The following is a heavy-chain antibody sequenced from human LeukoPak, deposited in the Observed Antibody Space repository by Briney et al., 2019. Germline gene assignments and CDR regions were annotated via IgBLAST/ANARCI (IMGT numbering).Heavy chain of an antibody. CDR3: ARDLKKYDFWSGYRDY. Sequence: SGGSLRLSCAASGFTFSSYAMHWVRQAPGKGLEWVAVISYDGSNKYYADSVKGRFTISRDNSKNTLYLQMNSLRAEDTAVYYCARDLKKYDFWSGYRDYWGQGTLVTVSS. J-gene: IGHJ4*02. D-gene: IGHD3-3*01. CDR2: ISYDGSNK. V-gene: IGHV3-30-3*01. CDR1: GFTFSSYA.